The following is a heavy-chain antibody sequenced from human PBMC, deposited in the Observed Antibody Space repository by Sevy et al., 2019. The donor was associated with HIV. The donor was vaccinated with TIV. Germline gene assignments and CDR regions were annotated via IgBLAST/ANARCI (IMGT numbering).Heavy chain of an antibody. CDR1: GFTFSHHN. CDR2: ISKSGSTT. CDR3: AREENRELGTIPLDS. Sequence: GGSLRLSCAASGFTFSHHNMNWVRQAPGKGLEWISYISKSGSTTYFADSVRGRFTISRDNAKNSLFLEMHSLTDEETAVYYGAREENRELGTIPLDSWGRGIQVTVSS. D-gene: IGHD7-27*01. J-gene: IGHJ4*02. V-gene: IGHV3-48*02.